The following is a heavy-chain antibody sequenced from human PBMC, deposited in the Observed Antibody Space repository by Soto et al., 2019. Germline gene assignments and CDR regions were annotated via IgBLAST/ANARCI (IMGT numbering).Heavy chain of an antibody. CDR3: AKDVAVAGLTFDY. CDR2: ISYDGSNK. D-gene: IGHD6-19*01. J-gene: IGHJ4*02. Sequence: GGSLRLSCAASGFTFSSYGMHWVRQAPGKGLEWVAVISYDGSNKYYADSVKGRFTISRDNSKNTLYLQMNSLRAEDTAVYYCAKDVAVAGLTFDYWGQGT. CDR1: GFTFSSYG. V-gene: IGHV3-30*18.